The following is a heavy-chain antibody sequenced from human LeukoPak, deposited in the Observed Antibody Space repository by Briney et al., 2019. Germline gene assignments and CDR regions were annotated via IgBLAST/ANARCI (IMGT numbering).Heavy chain of an antibody. CDR3: ARGAAGAVPFDY. V-gene: IGHV4-59*08. D-gene: IGHD6-13*01. J-gene: IGHJ4*02. CDR2: THYSGST. Sequence: SETLSLTCAVSGGSIGSYYWSWIRQPPGKGLEWIGYTHYSGSTDYNPSLKTRVTISVDTSKNQFSLKLSSVTAADTAVYYCARGAAGAVPFDYWGQGTLVTVSS. CDR1: GGSIGSYY.